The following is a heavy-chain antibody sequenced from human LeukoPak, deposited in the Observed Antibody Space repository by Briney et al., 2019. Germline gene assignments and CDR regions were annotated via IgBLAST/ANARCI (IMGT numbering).Heavy chain of an antibody. CDR3: AKDYGSGSPDY. J-gene: IGHJ4*02. CDR2: ISYDGSNK. CDR1: GFTFSSYG. Sequence: PGGSLRLSCAASGFTFSSYGMHWVRQAPGKGLEWVAVISYDGSNKYYADSVKGRFTISRDNPKNTLYLQMNSLRAEDTAVYYCAKDYGSGSPDYWGQGTLVTVSS. V-gene: IGHV3-30*18. D-gene: IGHD3-10*01.